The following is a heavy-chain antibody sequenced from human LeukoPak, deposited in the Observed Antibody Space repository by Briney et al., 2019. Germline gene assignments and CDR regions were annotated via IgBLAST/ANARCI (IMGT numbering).Heavy chain of an antibody. CDR3: ARARRTRLSGRSYFDY. CDR2: INHSGST. Sequence: PSETLSLTCAVYGGSFRGYYWSWIRQPPGKGLEWIGEINHSGSTNYHPSLQTRVTISVHTSKNQFSLKLSSVTAADTAVYYCARARRTRLSGRSYFDYWGQGTLVTVSS. CDR1: GGSFRGYY. V-gene: IGHV4-34*01. J-gene: IGHJ4*02. D-gene: IGHD2-2*01.